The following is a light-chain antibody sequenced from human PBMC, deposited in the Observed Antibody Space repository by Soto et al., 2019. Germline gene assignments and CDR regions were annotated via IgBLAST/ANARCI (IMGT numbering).Light chain of an antibody. CDR3: LQDYNYPRT. CDR2: AAS. Sequence: AIQMTQSPSSLSASVGDRVTITCRASQGIRNYLGWYQQKPGKAPKLLIYAASTLQSGVPSRFSGSGSDTDFTLSINNLQPEDFATYYCLQDYNYPRTFGQGNKVDI. CDR1: QGIRNY. J-gene: IGKJ1*01. V-gene: IGKV1-6*01.